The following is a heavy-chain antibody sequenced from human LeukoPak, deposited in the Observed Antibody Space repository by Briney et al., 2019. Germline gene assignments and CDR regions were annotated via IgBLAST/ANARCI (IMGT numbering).Heavy chain of an antibody. V-gene: IGHV3-21*01. CDR1: GFTFSSYS. CDR2: ISSSSSYI. D-gene: IGHD2-2*01. CDR3: ARGARGYCSSTSCLLGFDP. J-gene: IGHJ5*02. Sequence: GGSLRLSCAASGFTFSSYSMNWVRQAPGKGLEWVSSISSSSSYICYADSVKGRFTISRDNAKNSLYLQMNSLRAEDTAVYYCARGARGYCSSTSCLLGFDPWGQGTLVTVSS.